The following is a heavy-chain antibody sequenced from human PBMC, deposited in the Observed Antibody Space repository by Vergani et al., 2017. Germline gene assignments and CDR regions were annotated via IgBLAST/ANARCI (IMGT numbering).Heavy chain of an antibody. J-gene: IGHJ4*02. Sequence: QVQLQESGPGLVKPSETLSLTCAVSGYSISSGYYWGWIRQPPGTGLEWIGSIYHSGSTYYNPSLKSRVTISVDTSKNQFSLKLSSVTAADTAVYYCAKLVGLWFGLREARYDCWRQTTLITVSA. V-gene: IGHV4-38-2*01. CDR2: IYHSGST. CDR3: AKLVGLWFGLREARYDC. D-gene: IGHD3-10*01. CDR1: GYSISSGYY.